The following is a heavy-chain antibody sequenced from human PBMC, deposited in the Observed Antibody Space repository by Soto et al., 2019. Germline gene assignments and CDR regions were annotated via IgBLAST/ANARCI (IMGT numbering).Heavy chain of an antibody. D-gene: IGHD1-26*01. Sequence: PSQTLSLTCAISGDSVSSSSVTWNWIRQSPSRGLEWLGRTYYRSKWYNDYAESVKSRITINPDTSKNQFSLHLNSVTPEDMAVYYCVRLIGNSWLDFWGQGTLVTVSS. CDR1: GDSVSSSSVT. CDR3: VRLIGNSWLDF. V-gene: IGHV6-1*01. J-gene: IGHJ5*01. CDR2: TYYRSKWYN.